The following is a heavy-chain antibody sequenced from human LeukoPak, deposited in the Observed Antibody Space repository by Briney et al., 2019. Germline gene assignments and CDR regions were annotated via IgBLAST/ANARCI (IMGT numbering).Heavy chain of an antibody. CDR2: IYYSGST. J-gene: IGHJ5*02. V-gene: IGHV4-59*12. CDR3: ARDPPAPSGSYVYNWFDP. Sequence: SETLSLTCTVSGGSISSYYWSWIRQPPGKGLEWIGYIYYSGSTNYDPSLKSRLTMSVDTSKNQFSLKLSSVTAADTAVYYCARDPPAPSGSYVYNWFDPWGQGTLVTVSS. CDR1: GGSISSYY. D-gene: IGHD3-10*01.